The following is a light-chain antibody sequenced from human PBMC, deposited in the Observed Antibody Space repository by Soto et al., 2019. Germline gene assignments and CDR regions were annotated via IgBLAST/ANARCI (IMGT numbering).Light chain of an antibody. CDR1: QGINTY. CDR3: QQRYSLPRT. Sequence: DIQLTQSPSSLSSSVGDRVTITCRASQGINTYLNWYQQKSGEAPKLLIYKPINLQNGVPSRFSGSGSGTDFPLTIGGRQPEDIATYYCQQRYSLPRTLGHGTKVDLK. J-gene: IGKJ1*01. CDR2: KPI. V-gene: IGKV1-39*01.